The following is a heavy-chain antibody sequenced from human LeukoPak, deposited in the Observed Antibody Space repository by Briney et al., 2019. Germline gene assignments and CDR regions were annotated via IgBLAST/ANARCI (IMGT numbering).Heavy chain of an antibody. D-gene: IGHD6-13*01. CDR1: GGTFSSYA. CDR3: AREYSSSWYWHYFDY. V-gene: IGHV1-69*13. CDR2: IIPIFGTA. J-gene: IGHJ4*02. Sequence: SVKVSCKASGGTFSSYAISWVRQAPGQGLEWMGGIIPIFGTANYAQKFQGRDTITADESTSTAYMELSSLRSEDTAVYYCAREYSSSWYWHYFDYWGQGTLVTVSS.